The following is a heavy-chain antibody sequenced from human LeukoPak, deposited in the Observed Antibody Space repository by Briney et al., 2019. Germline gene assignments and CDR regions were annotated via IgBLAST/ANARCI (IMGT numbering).Heavy chain of an antibody. Sequence: PSQALSLTCTVSGGSISSGGYYWSWIRQHPGKGLEWFGYISYSGNTYYNPSLKSRLTISVDTSKNQFSLRLSSVTAADTAVYYCARSPDTAMVFFDYWGQGTLVTVSS. D-gene: IGHD5-18*01. CDR3: ARSPDTAMVFFDY. CDR1: GGSISSGGYY. CDR2: ISYSGNT. J-gene: IGHJ4*02. V-gene: IGHV4-31*03.